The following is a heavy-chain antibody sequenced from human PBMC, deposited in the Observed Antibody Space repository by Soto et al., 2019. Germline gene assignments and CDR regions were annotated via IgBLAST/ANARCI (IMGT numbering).Heavy chain of an antibody. V-gene: IGHV4-30-4*01. CDR1: GGSISSGDYY. CDR3: ARARGGSYYRYYFDY. Sequence: PSETLSLTCTVSGGSISSGDYYWSWIRQPPGKGLEWIGYIYYSGSTYYNPSLESRVTISVDTSKNQFSLKLSSVTAADTAVYYCARARGGSYYRYYFDYWGQGTLVTVSS. CDR2: IYYSGST. D-gene: IGHD1-26*01. J-gene: IGHJ4*02.